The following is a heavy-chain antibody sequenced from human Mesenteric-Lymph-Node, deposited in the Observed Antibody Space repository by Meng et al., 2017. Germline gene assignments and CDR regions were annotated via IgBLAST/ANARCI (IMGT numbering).Heavy chain of an antibody. Sequence: QVQLVQSGSELKKPGASVKVSCKASGYPFIRYTMHWVRQAPGQGLEWMGWINTYTGNPTYAQGFTGRFVFSLDTSVTTAYLQISSLKAEDTAVYYCGRDIPGGEADYWGQGTLVTVSS. D-gene: IGHD2-21*01. V-gene: IGHV7-4-1*02. J-gene: IGHJ4*02. CDR1: GYPFIRYT. CDR3: GRDIPGGEADY. CDR2: INTYTGNP.